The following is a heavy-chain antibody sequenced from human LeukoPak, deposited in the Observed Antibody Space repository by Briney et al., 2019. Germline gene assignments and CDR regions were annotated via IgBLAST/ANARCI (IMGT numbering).Heavy chain of an antibody. D-gene: IGHD2-15*01. V-gene: IGHV3-23*01. CDR1: GFAFSSYV. Sequence: QPGGSLRLSCAASGFAFSSYVLSWVRQAPGKGLKWVSAIGGSGGATYYADSVKDRFTISRDNSKNTLYLQMNSLRADDTAVYYCAKGVGINNYYYYGVEVWGKGTTVTVSS. J-gene: IGHJ6*04. CDR3: AKGVGINNYYYYGVEV. CDR2: IGGSGGAT.